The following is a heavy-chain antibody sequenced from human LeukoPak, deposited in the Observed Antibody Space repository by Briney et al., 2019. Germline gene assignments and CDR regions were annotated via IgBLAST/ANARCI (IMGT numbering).Heavy chain of an antibody. D-gene: IGHD2-2*01. CDR2: IYYSGNT. CDR1: GGSISSSSYY. CDR3: ARGDVVVPAAINYFDY. J-gene: IGHJ4*02. Sequence: SETLSLTCTVPGGSISSSSYYWGWIRQPPGKGLEWIGSIYYSGNTYYNPSLKSRVTISVDTSKNQFSLKLSSVTAADTAVYYCARGDVVVPAAINYFDYWGQGTLVTVSS. V-gene: IGHV4-39*01.